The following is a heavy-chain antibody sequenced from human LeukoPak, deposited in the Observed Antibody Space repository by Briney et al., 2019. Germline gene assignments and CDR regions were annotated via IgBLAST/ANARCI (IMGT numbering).Heavy chain of an antibody. V-gene: IGHV4-4*07. CDR2: IFTSGSP. D-gene: IGHD3-3*01. J-gene: IGHJ3*01. Sequence: KTSETLSLTCSVSGGSIGGHYWNWIRQAPGKGLEWIGHIFTSGSPNYSPSLKSRVTFSRDTARSQIYLRMTSVTAADTAIYYCARSEEGRFYDSAGYYEPFDLWGQGIMVIVSS. CDR3: ARSEEGRFYDSAGYYEPFDL. CDR1: GGSIGGHY.